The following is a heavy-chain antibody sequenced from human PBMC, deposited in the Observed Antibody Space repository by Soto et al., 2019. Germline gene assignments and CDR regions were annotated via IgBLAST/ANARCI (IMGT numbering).Heavy chain of an antibody. CDR3: GGLRKRLDKNLDF. D-gene: IGHD6-25*01. Sequence: QVQLQESGPGLVKPSETLSLTCTVPGDSIKTYYWSWIRQSPGKGLEWIGNIYHTGSTNYNPSLKSRVTISVGTSKNQFALSLSSVTAADTAVYYCGGLRKRLDKNLDFCGQRTLVTLSS. J-gene: IGHJ4*02. V-gene: IGHV4-59*08. CDR1: GDSIKTYY. CDR2: IYHTGST.